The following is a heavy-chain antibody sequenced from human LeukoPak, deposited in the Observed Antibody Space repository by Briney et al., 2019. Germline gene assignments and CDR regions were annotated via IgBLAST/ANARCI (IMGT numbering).Heavy chain of an antibody. V-gene: IGHV4-38-2*01. D-gene: IGHD2-8*01. CDR2: IYHSGST. CDR1: GHSMISDYY. Sequence: SETLSLTCGVSGHSMISDYYWGWIRQPPGRGLEWIGSIYHSGSTHYNPSLKSRVTISVDTSKNQFSLKLSPVTASDTAIYYCARNVSADFSNRHHKWFDPWGQGTLVTVSS. J-gene: IGHJ5*02. CDR3: ARNVSADFSNRHHKWFDP.